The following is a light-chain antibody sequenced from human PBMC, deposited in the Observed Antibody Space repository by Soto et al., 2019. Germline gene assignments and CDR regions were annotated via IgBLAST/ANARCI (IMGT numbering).Light chain of an antibody. V-gene: IGKV3D-20*01. CDR2: GAS. J-gene: IGKJ2*01. CDR3: QQYGTSPYT. CDR1: QSVSSTY. Sequence: EIVLTQSPATLSLSPGERATLSCGVSQSVSSTYLAWYQQKPGLAPRLLIYGASSRATGIPDRFSGSGSGTDFTLTISRLEPEDFAVYYCQQYGTSPYTFGQGTKLEIK.